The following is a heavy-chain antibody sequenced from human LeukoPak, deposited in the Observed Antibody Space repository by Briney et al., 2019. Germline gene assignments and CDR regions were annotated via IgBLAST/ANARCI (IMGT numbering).Heavy chain of an antibody. J-gene: IGHJ4*02. Sequence: GRSLRLSCAASGFTFSSYGMHWVRQAPGKGLEWVAVISYDGSNKYYAGSVKGRFTISRDNSKNTLYLQMNSLRAEDTAVYYCAKYTGYQYYFDYWGQGTLVTVSS. CDR1: GFTFSSYG. CDR2: ISYDGSNK. D-gene: IGHD2-2*01. V-gene: IGHV3-30*18. CDR3: AKYTGYQYYFDY.